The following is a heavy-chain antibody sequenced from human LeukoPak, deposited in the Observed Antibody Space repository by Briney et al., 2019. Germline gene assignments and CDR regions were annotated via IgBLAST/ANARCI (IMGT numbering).Heavy chain of an antibody. CDR3: ARVNGNSSAWYGGFDY. Sequence: PSETLSLTCTVSGGSISSYYWSWIRQPAGKGLEWIGRIYTSESTIYNPSLKSRVTLSVDTSNNQLSLKLSSVTAADTAVYYCARVNGNSSAWYGGFDYWGQGTLVTVSS. D-gene: IGHD6-19*01. CDR1: GGSISSYY. J-gene: IGHJ4*02. CDR2: IYTSEST. V-gene: IGHV4-4*07.